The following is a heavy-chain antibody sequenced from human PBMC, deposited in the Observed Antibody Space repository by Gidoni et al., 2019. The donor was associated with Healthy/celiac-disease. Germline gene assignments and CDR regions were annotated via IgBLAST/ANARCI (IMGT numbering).Heavy chain of an antibody. Sequence: QVQLQQWGAGLLKPSETLSLTCAVYGGSFSGYYWSWIRQPPGKGLEWIGEINHSGSTNYNPSRKSRVTISVDTSKYQFSLKLSSVTAADTAVYYCARCPNAFDIWGQGTMVTVSS. CDR2: INHSGST. V-gene: IGHV4-34*01. J-gene: IGHJ3*02. CDR3: ARCPNAFDI. CDR1: GGSFSGYY.